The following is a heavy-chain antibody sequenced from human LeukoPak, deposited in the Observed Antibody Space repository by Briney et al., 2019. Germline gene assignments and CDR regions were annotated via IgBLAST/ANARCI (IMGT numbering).Heavy chain of an antibody. V-gene: IGHV3-53*01. CDR3: ASRGYSYGPYYYYYMDV. CDR1: GFTFDDYT. Sequence: GGSLRLSCAASGFTFDDYTMHWVRQAPGKGLEWVSVIYSGGSTYYADSVKGRFTISRDNSKNTLYLQMNSLRAEDTAVYYCASRGYSYGPYYYYYMDVWGKGTTVTISS. D-gene: IGHD5-18*01. J-gene: IGHJ6*03. CDR2: IYSGGST.